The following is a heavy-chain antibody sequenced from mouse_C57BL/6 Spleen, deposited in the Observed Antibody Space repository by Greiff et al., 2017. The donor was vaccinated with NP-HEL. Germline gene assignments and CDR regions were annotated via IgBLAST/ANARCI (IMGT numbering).Heavy chain of an antibody. D-gene: IGHD1-1*01. CDR1: GYSITSGYY. V-gene: IGHV3-6*01. Sequence: VQLKESGPGLVKPSQSLSLTCPVTGYSITSGYYWNWIRQFPGNKLEWMGYISYDGSNNYNPSLKNRISITRDTSKNQFFLKLNSVTTEDTATYYCARDYGSSLFAYWGQRTLVTVSA. J-gene: IGHJ3*01. CDR2: ISYDGSN. CDR3: ARDYGSSLFAY.